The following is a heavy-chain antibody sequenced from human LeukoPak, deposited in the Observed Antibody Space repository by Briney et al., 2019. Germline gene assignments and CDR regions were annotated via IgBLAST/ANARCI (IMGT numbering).Heavy chain of an antibody. J-gene: IGHJ4*02. Sequence: GGSLRLSCAAPGFTFSDYWMNWVRQAPGKGLVWVSRINSDGTSISYADSVKGRFTISRDNAKNTLYLQMNSLRAEDTAVYYCARDRWNFDYWGQGTLVTVSS. CDR2: INSDGTSI. CDR1: GFTFSDYW. V-gene: IGHV3-74*01. D-gene: IGHD4-23*01. CDR3: ARDRWNFDY.